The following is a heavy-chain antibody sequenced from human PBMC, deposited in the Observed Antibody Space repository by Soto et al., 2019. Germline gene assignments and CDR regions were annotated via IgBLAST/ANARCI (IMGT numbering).Heavy chain of an antibody. CDR2: SNHRGSN. V-gene: IGHV4-34*01. CDR1: GGSFDTYY. D-gene: IGHD6-19*01. CDR3: ARGGSSDWQVALDM. J-gene: IGHJ3*02. Sequence: SETLSLTCVVSGGSFDTYYWNWIRQSPGKGLEWIGESNHRGSNNYSPSLKSRVTISLDTSKNQFSLKLASVTAADTAVYYCARGGSSDWQVALDMWGQGTMVTVSS.